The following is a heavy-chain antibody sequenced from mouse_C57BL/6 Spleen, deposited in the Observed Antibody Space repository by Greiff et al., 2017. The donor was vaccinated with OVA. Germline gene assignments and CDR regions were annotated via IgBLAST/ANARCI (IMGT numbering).Heavy chain of an antibody. CDR2: IDPPDSYT. Sequence: QVQLQQPGAELVMPGASVKLSCKASGYTFTSYWMHWVKQRPGQGLEWIGEIDPPDSYTNYNQKFKGKSTLTVDKSSSTAYMQLSSLTSEDSAVYYCARGGYDALLMDYWGQGTSVTVSS. CDR3: ARGGYDALLMDY. CDR1: GYTFTSYW. D-gene: IGHD2-3*01. J-gene: IGHJ4*01. V-gene: IGHV1-69*01.